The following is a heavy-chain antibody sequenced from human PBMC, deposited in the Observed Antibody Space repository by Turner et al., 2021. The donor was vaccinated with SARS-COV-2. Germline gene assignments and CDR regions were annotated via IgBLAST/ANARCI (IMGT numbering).Heavy chain of an antibody. Sequence: QVQLVESGGGVVQPGRSLRLSCAASGITFSSHGMHWVRQAPGKGLEWVAVIWNDGSQKYYADSVKGRFTISRDNSKNMLYPQMNSLRAEDTAVYYCARLDDSGHWGAFDIWGQGTMVTVSS. CDR1: GITFSSHG. CDR3: ARLDDSGHWGAFDI. CDR2: IWNDGSQK. V-gene: IGHV3-33*01. J-gene: IGHJ3*02. D-gene: IGHD3-22*01.